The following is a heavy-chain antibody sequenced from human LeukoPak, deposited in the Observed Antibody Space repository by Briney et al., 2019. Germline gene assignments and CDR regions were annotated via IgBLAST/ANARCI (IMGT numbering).Heavy chain of an antibody. CDR3: AKDCDSSGYSYEGTYFDY. V-gene: IGHV3-23*01. CDR1: GFTFSSYG. Sequence: GGSLRLSCAASGFTFSSYGMSWVRQAPGKGLEWVSAISGSGGSTYYADSVKSRFTTSRDNSKNTLYLQMNSLRAEDTAVYYCAKDCDSSGYSYEGTYFDYWGQGTLVTVSS. D-gene: IGHD3-22*01. J-gene: IGHJ4*02. CDR2: ISGSGGST.